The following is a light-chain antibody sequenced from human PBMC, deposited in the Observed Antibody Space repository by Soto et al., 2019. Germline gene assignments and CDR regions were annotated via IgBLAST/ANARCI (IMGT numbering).Light chain of an antibody. CDR3: QLYYGATRV. CDR2: STS. V-gene: IGLV7-43*01. Sequence: QAVVTQEPSLTVSLGGTVTLTCSSRTGAVTNTHYANWFQQKPGQPPRSLIYSTSNKYSWTPARFSGSLLGGSAALTLSDVQPEDEADYYCQLYYGATRVFGGGTKLTVL. CDR1: TGAVTNTHY. J-gene: IGLJ3*02.